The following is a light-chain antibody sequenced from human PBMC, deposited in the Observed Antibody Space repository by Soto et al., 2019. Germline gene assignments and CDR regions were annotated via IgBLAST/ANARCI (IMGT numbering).Light chain of an antibody. Sequence: QSALTQPPSASGPPGQSVTISCTGTSSDIGGYNYVSWYQQRPGKAPKLMIYEVTKRPSGVPDRFSGSKSDNTASLTVSGLQAEDEADYYCGSYAYNKNFVFGGGTKLTVL. J-gene: IGLJ2*01. CDR3: GSYAYNKNFV. V-gene: IGLV2-8*01. CDR2: EVT. CDR1: SSDIGGYNY.